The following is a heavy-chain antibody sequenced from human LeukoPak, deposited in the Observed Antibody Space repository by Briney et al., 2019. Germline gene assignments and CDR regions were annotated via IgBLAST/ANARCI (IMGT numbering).Heavy chain of an antibody. Sequence: GGSLRLSCAASGFTFSNYWMHWVCQAPGKGLVWVSRIYSDGSSLSYADSVKGRVTISRDNARNMLYLQMNSLRAEDTAIYYCARSVGGMDYWGQGTLVTVSS. J-gene: IGHJ4*02. CDR1: GFTFSNYW. CDR2: IYSDGSSL. V-gene: IGHV3-74*01. CDR3: ARSVGGMDY. D-gene: IGHD1-26*01.